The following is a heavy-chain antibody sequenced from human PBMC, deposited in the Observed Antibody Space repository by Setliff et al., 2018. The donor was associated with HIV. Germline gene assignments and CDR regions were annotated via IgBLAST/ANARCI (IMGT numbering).Heavy chain of an antibody. J-gene: IGHJ5*02. D-gene: IGHD2-21*01. CDR1: GGSISSYY. CDR2: IYYSGST. Sequence: PSETLSLTCTVSGGSISSYYWSWIRQPPGKGLEWIGYIYYSGSTNYNPSLKSRVTISVDTSKNQFSLKVTSVTAADTAVYYCARATLLIRSWFDPWGQGTLVTVSS. CDR3: ARATLLIRSWFDP. V-gene: IGHV4-59*12.